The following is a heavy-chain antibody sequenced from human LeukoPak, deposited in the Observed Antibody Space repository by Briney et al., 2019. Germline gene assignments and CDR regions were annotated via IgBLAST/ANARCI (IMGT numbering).Heavy chain of an antibody. CDR1: GGSISSSSYY. V-gene: IGHV4-39*01. D-gene: IGHD6-13*01. Sequence: PSETLSLTCTVSGGSISSSSYYWGWIRQPPGKGLEWIGSIYYSGSTYYNPSLKSRVTISVDTSKNQFSLKLSSVTAADTAVYYCARRAGAGTGYSTSWYEEYFDFWGQGTLVTVSS. CDR3: ARRAGAGTGYSTSWYEEYFDF. CDR2: IYYSGST. J-gene: IGHJ4*02.